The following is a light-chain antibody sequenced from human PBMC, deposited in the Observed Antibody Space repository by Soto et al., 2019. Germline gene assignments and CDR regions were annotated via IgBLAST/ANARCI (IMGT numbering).Light chain of an antibody. CDR3: QQYDGSPRT. CDR1: QSVSIN. J-gene: IGKJ1*01. Sequence: EILMTQSPATLSVSPGERATLSCRASQSVSINLAWYQQKPGQAPRLLIYDVSNRASGIPDRFSGSGSGTDFTLTISRLEPEDFVVYHCQQYDGSPRTFGQGTKVDIK. V-gene: IGKV3D-15*01. CDR2: DVS.